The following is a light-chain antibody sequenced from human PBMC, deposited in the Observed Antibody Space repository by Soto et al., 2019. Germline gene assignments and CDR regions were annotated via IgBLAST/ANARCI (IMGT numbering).Light chain of an antibody. CDR2: EVS. J-gene: IGLJ3*02. CDR1: SSDIGGYKN. Sequence: QSALTQPASVSGSPGQSITISCTGTSSDIGGYKNVSWYQQYPGKAPKLMIYEVSNRPSGVSNRFSGSKSGNTASLTISGLQDEDQDDYYCSSPTAHYTWVLVGGTEPTVL. CDR3: SSPTAHYTWV. V-gene: IGLV2-14*01.